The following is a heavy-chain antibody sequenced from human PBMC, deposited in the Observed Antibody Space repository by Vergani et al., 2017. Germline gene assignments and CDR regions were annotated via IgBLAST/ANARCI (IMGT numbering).Heavy chain of an antibody. V-gene: IGHV3-30*18. Sequence: QVQLVESGGGVVQPGKSLRLSCAASGFSFSSYGMHWVRQAPGKGLEWVAVISYDGSNKYYADSVKGRFTISRDTSKNTLYLQMNSLRAEDTAVYYCAKDLPSGTYGGDWLAPWGQGTLVTASS. CDR2: ISYDGSNK. CDR3: AKDLPSGTYGGDWLAP. J-gene: IGHJ5*02. CDR1: GFSFSSYG. D-gene: IGHD4-23*01.